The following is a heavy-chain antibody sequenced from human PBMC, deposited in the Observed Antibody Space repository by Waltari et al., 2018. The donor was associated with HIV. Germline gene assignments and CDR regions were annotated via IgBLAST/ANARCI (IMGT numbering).Heavy chain of an antibody. CDR3: ARDTTVTTRVRGFFDY. CDR2: IYYSGST. J-gene: IGHJ4*02. Sequence: QVQLQESGPGLVKPSETLSLTCTVSGGSISSYYWRWIRQPPGKGLEWIGYIYYSGSTNYNPSLKSRVTISVDTSKNQFSLKLSSVTAADTAVYYCARDTTVTTRVRGFFDYWGQGTLVTVSS. D-gene: IGHD4-17*01. CDR1: GGSISSYY. V-gene: IGHV4-59*01.